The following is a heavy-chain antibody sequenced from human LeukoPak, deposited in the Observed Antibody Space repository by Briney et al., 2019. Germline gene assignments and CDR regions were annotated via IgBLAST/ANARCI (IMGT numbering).Heavy chain of an antibody. CDR2: INPNSGGT. V-gene: IGHV1-2*02. J-gene: IGHJ5*02. D-gene: IGHD3-3*01. Sequence: ASVKVSCKASGYTFTGYYMHWVRRAPGQGLEWMGWINPNSGGTNYAQKFQGRVTMTRDTSISTAYMELSRLRSDDTAVYYCARGITIFGVVSLSWFDPWGQGTLVTVSS. CDR1: GYTFTGYY. CDR3: ARGITIFGVVSLSWFDP.